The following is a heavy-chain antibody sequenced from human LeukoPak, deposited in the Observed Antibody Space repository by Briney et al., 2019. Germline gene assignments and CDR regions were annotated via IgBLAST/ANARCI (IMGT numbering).Heavy chain of an antibody. CDR2: IYSGGST. Sequence: AGGSLRLSCAASGFTFSSYSMNWVRQAPGKGLEWVSVIYSGGSTYYADSVKGRFTISRDNSKNTLYLQMKSLRAEDTAVYYCARDYPLRSKRVAFDIWGQGAMVTVSS. J-gene: IGHJ3*02. V-gene: IGHV3-66*02. CDR3: ARDYPLRSKRVAFDI. CDR1: GFTFSSYS. D-gene: IGHD2/OR15-2a*01.